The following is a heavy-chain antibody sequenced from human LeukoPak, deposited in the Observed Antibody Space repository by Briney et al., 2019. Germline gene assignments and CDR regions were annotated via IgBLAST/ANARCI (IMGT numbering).Heavy chain of an antibody. D-gene: IGHD3-3*01. J-gene: IGHJ5*02. CDR2: ISYDGSNK. Sequence: GGSLRLSYAASGFTFSSYGMHWVRQAPGKGLEWVVFISYDGSNKYYADSVKGRFTISRDNSKNTLYLQMNSLRVEDTAVYYCARDRVLEWSGWFDPWGQGTLVTVSS. CDR3: ARDRVLEWSGWFDP. V-gene: IGHV3-30*19. CDR1: GFTFSSYG.